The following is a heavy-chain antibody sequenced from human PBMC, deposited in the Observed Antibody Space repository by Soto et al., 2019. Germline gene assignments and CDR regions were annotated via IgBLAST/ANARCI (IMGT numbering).Heavy chain of an antibody. V-gene: IGHV3-23*01. D-gene: IGHD1-1*01. Sequence: EVQLLESGGGLVQPGGSLRLSCAASAFTFSDYAMNWVRQAPGKGLEWVSEITAGGNTYYADSVKGRFTISRDNSKNTLYRQMNSLRAEDTAVYYCAKGPTATTTRADYWGQGILVTVSS. CDR2: ITAGGNT. J-gene: IGHJ4*02. CDR1: AFTFSDYA. CDR3: AKGPTATTTRADY.